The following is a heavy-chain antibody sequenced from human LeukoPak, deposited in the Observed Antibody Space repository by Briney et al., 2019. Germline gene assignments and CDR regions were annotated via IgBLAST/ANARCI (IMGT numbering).Heavy chain of an antibody. V-gene: IGHV1-18*01. D-gene: IGHD3-22*01. J-gene: IGHJ4*02. CDR2: ISAYNGNT. CDR1: GYTFTSYG. Sequence: ASVKVSRKASGYTFTSYGISWVRQAPGQGVEWMGWISAYNGNTNYAQKLQGRVTMTTDTSTSPAYMELRSLRSDDTAVYYCVTHYDSSGYYYDFDYWGQGTLVTASS. CDR3: VTHYDSSGYYYDFDY.